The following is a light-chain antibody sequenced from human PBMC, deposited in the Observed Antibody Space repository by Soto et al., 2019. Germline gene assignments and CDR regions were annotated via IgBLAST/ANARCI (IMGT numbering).Light chain of an antibody. J-gene: IGKJ1*01. CDR1: PSVSSY. Sequence: EIVLTQSPATLSLSPGERATLSCRASPSVSSYLAWYQQKPGQAPRLLIYDASNRATGIPARFSGSGSGTDFTLTISSLEPEDFAFYYCQQRSNWPWTFGQGTKVEIK. V-gene: IGKV3-11*01. CDR2: DAS. CDR3: QQRSNWPWT.